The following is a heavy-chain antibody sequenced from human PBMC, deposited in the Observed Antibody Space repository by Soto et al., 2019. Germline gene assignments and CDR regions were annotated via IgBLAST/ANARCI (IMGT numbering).Heavy chain of an antibody. D-gene: IGHD4-4*01. CDR1: GGTFSSYT. J-gene: IGHJ3*02. V-gene: IGHV1-69*08. Sequence: QVQLVQSGAEVKKPGSSVKVSCKASGGTFSSYTISWVRQAPGQGLEWVGGIIPSLGTPNYAQKFQGRVTITADKSTSTAYMELSSLTSEDTAVYYCARDVPSYDYSANGAAFDIWGQGTKVTVSS. CDR3: ARDVPSYDYSANGAAFDI. CDR2: IIPSLGTP.